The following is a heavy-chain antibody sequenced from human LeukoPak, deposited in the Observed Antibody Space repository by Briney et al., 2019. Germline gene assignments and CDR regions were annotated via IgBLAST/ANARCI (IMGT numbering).Heavy chain of an antibody. J-gene: IGHJ4*02. CDR3: ARDYYGSYAIDY. V-gene: IGHV3-21*01. CDR1: GFTFSSYS. CDR2: ISGSSNYI. D-gene: IGHD1-26*01. Sequence: GGSLRLSCTASGFTFSSYSMNWVRQAPGKGLEWVSSISGSSNYIYYADSVKGRFTISRDSATNSLYLQMNSQRAEDTAVYYCARDYYGSYAIDYWGQGTLVTVSS.